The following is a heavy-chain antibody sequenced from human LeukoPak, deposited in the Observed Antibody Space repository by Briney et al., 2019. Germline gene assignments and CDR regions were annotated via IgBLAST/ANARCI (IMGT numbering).Heavy chain of an antibody. CDR1: GFTFSSYW. Sequence: GGSLRLSCAASGFTFSSYWMSWVRQAPGKGLEWVANIKQGGSEKYYVDSVKGRFTISRDNAKNSLYLQMNSLRAEDTAVYYCARTYPLVVVAANAFDIWGQGTMVTVSS. V-gene: IGHV3-7*01. CDR2: IKQGGSEK. J-gene: IGHJ3*02. D-gene: IGHD2-15*01. CDR3: ARTYPLVVVAANAFDI.